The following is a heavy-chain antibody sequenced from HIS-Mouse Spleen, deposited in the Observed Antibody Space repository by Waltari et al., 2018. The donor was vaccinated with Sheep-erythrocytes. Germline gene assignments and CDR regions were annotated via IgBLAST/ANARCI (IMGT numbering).Heavy chain of an antibody. CDR3: AQTGATTPHFDY. J-gene: IGHJ4*02. D-gene: IGHD1-26*01. CDR2: LIPLLGIA. V-gene: IGHV1-69*04. CDR1: GGTFSSYA. Sequence: QVQLVQSGAEVKKPGSSVKVSCKASGGTFSSYAISWVRQAPGQGREWMGRLIPLLGIATYAQKFQGRVTITADKSTSTAYMELSSLRSEDTAVYYCAQTGATTPHFDYWGQGTLVTVSS.